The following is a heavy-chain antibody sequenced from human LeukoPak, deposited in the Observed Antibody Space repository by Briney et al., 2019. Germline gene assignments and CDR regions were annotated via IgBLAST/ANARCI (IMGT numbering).Heavy chain of an antibody. D-gene: IGHD1-26*01. CDR1: GYNFTSYY. V-gene: IGHV1-46*03. J-gene: IGHJ4*02. CDR2: INPTGGTT. CDR3: ARGAGATTSFDY. Sequence: ASVKVSCKASGYNFTSYYMHWVRRAPGQGLEWLGIINPTGGTTTYAQKFQGRVTMTRDTSTNTVYMELSSLRSEDTAVYYCARGAGATTSFDYWGQGTMVTVSS.